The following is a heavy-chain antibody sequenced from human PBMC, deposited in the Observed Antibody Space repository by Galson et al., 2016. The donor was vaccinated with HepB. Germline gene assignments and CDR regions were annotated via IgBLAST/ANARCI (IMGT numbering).Heavy chain of an antibody. Sequence: CAISGYSVSSTSVGWYWIRQSPSRGREWLGRTYYRWLWVNDYAISVKSRITIKADTSNNQFFLRLTPVTLDDTAVYFCARDRGSGWNNWFDPWGQGTLVTVSS. CDR3: ARDRGSGWNNWFDP. V-gene: IGHV6-1*01. CDR1: GYSVSSTSVG. CDR2: TYYRWLWVN. J-gene: IGHJ5*02. D-gene: IGHD6-19*01.